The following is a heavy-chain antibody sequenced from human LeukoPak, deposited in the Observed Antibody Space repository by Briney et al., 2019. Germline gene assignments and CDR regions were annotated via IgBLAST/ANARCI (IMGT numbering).Heavy chain of an antibody. J-gene: IGHJ4*02. D-gene: IGHD4-23*01. Sequence: PGGSLRLSCVGSKISFTDAWLSWVRQSPGKGLEWVGRFKSEIDGGTIDYAAPKKDRFTISRDDSRNTLYLQMNSLKIEDTAVYFCTTESGKGGYWGQGTLVTVSS. V-gene: IGHV3-15*01. CDR3: TTESGKGGY. CDR1: KISFTDAW. CDR2: FKSEIDGGTI.